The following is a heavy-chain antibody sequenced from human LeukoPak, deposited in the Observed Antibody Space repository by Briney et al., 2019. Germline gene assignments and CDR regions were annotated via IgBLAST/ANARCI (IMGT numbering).Heavy chain of an antibody. D-gene: IGHD2/OR15-2a*01. J-gene: IGHJ2*01. Sequence: ASVKVSCKVSGYTLTELSMHWVRQAPGKGLEWMGGFDPEDGETIYAQKFQGRVTMTEDTSTDTAYMGLSSLRSEDTAVYYCATGPKDNYYFGYWYFDLWGRGTLVTVSS. CDR3: ATGPKDNYYFGYWYFDL. CDR1: GYTLTELS. CDR2: FDPEDGET. V-gene: IGHV1-24*01.